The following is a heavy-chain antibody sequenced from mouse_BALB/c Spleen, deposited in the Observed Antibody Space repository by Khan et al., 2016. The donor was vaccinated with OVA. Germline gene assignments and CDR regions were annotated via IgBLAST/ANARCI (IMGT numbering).Heavy chain of an antibody. D-gene: IGHD2-12*01. CDR1: GYTFTNYG. V-gene: IGHV9-1*02. CDR3: ARGLSYCGSWFAC. J-gene: IGHJ3*01. Sequence: QIRLVQSGPELKKPGETVKISCKTSGYTFTNYGMNWVKQAPGKALKWLGWINTYTGEPTYAYDFKGRFAFSLETSASTAYLQINSLKHEDMATYFCARGLSYCGSWFACWGHGTLVTVSA. CDR2: INTYTGEP.